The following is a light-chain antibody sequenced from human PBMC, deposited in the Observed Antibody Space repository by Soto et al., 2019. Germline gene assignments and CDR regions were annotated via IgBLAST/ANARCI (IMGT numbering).Light chain of an antibody. CDR1: QGVRNY. CDR3: QQRLHWPLT. Sequence: EIIFTQSPATLSLSPGERATLSCRASQGVRNYLAWYQQKPGQAPRLLIYGASNRAAGVPARFSGSGSETDFTLTISSLEPEDFAVYYCQQRLHWPLTFGQGTRLEL. J-gene: IGKJ5*01. CDR2: GAS. V-gene: IGKV3-11*01.